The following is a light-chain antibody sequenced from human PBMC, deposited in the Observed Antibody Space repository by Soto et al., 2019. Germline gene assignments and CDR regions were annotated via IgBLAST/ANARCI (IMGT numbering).Light chain of an antibody. V-gene: IGLV2-14*01. CDR2: DVS. CDR1: SSSVGGYNY. J-gene: IGLJ2*01. CDR3: SSYTSSSTLVV. Sequence: QSALTQPASVSGSPGQSITISCTGTSSSVGGYNYVSWYQQHPGKAPKLMIYDVSNRPSGVSNRFSGSKYGNTASLTISGLQAEDDGDYYCSSYTSSSTLVVCGGGTKLPVL.